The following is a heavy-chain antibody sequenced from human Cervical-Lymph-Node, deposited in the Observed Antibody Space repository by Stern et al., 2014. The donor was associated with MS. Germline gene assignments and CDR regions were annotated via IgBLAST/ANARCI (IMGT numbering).Heavy chain of an antibody. CDR1: GDTFTRHA. J-gene: IGHJ4*02. CDR2: IIPIFGTT. Sequence: QLVQSGAAVKKPGSSVKVSCRTSGDTFTRHAINWVRQVPGQGLEWMGGIIPIFGTTNNAQKFRHRVTITADASTTTVYMELNSLRSEDTAVYFCARAGGSTVGYYVDYWGQGTLVTVSS. D-gene: IGHD1-26*01. V-gene: IGHV1-69*01. CDR3: ARAGGSTVGYYVDY.